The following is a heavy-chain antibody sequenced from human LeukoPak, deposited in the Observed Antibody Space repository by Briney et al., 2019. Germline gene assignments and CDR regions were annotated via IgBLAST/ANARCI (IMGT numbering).Heavy chain of an antibody. CDR3: ARILGDYNILTGLYLNYNFDY. V-gene: IGHV4-59*08. D-gene: IGHD3-9*01. Sequence: PSETLSLTCTVSGGSISSYYWSWIRRPPGKGLEWIGYIYYSGSTNYNPSLKSRVTISVDTSKNQVSLKLRSGTAADTAVYYCARILGDYNILTGLYLNYNFDYWGQGTLVTVSS. J-gene: IGHJ4*02. CDR2: IYYSGST. CDR1: GGSISSYY.